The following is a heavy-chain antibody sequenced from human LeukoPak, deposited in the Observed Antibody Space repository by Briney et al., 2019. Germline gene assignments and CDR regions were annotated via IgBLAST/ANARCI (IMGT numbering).Heavy chain of an antibody. CDR2: ISGSGGST. J-gene: IGHJ5*02. Sequence: PGGSLRLSCAASGFTFSSYAMSWVRQAPGEGLEWVSAISGSGGSTYYADSVKGRFTISRDNSKNTLYLQMNSLRAEDTAIYYCARNFEFWSLDPWGQGTLVTVSS. CDR1: GFTFSSYA. V-gene: IGHV3-23*01. CDR3: ARNFEFWSLDP. D-gene: IGHD3-3*01.